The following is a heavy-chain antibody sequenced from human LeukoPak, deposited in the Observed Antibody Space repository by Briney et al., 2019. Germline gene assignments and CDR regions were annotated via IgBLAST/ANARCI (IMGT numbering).Heavy chain of an antibody. CDR1: GGSISSHY. J-gene: IGHJ5*02. V-gene: IGHV4-59*11. Sequence: SETLSLTCTVSGGSISSHYWSWIRQPPGKGLEWIGYIYYSGSTNYNPSLKSRVTISVDTSKNQFSLKLSSVTAADTAVYYCARNLNYYGSGSYDPWGQGTLVTVSS. CDR2: IYYSGST. D-gene: IGHD3-10*01. CDR3: ARNLNYYGSGSYDP.